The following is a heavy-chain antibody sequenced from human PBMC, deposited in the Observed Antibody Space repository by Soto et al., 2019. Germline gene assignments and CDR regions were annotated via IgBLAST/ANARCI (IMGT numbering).Heavy chain of an antibody. V-gene: IGHV4-31*03. J-gene: IGHJ6*02. CDR1: GGSISSGGYY. CDR2: IYYSGST. Sequence: QVQLQESGPGLVKPSQTLSLTCTVSGGSISSGGYYWSWIRQHPGKGLEWIGYIYYSGSTYYNPTLXTRXTXSVDTYKNQFSLKLSSVTAADTAVYYCARARYDWGVWGQGTTVTVSS. D-gene: IGHD1-20*01. CDR3: ARARYDWGV.